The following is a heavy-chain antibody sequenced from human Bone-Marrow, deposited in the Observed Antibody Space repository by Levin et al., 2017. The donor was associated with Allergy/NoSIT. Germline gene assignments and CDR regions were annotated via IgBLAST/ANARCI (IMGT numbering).Heavy chain of an antibody. V-gene: IGHV3-9*01. CDR2: ISWNTNSR. Sequence: SLRLSCAASGFTFDDYGMYWVRQAPGKGLECVSGISWNTNSRGYADSVKGRFTISRDNAKNSLYLEMNSLRTEDTALYYCVKDVYSRRYYYDGTEAFDVWGQGTMVTVSS. J-gene: IGHJ3*01. CDR1: GFTFDDYG. D-gene: IGHD3-22*01. CDR3: VKDVYSRRYYYDGTEAFDV.